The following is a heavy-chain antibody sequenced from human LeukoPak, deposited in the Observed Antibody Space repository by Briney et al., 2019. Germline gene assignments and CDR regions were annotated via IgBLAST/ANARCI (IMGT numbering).Heavy chain of an antibody. V-gene: IGHV3-23*01. J-gene: IGHJ4*02. D-gene: IGHD1-26*01. CDR2: ISGSGGST. CDR3: AKDYSGSYYYFDY. Sequence: GGSLRLSCAASGFIFSSYEMNWVRQAPGKGLEWVSVISGSGGSTYYADSVKGRFTISRDNSKNTLYLQMNSLRAEDTAVYYCAKDYSGSYYYFDYWGQGTLVTVSS. CDR1: GFIFSSYE.